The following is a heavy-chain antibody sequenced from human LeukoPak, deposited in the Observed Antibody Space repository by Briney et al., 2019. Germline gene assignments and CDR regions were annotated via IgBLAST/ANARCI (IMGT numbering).Heavy chain of an antibody. CDR3: ARARYDAFDI. CDR2: ISTSSSYI. V-gene: IGHV3-21*01. CDR1: GFTFSSYT. Sequence: GGSLRLSCAASGFTFSSYTMNWVRQAPGKGLEWVSSISTSSSYIYYADSVKGRFIISRDNARKSLYLQMNSLRAEDTAVYYCARARYDAFDIWGQGTMVTVSS. J-gene: IGHJ3*02.